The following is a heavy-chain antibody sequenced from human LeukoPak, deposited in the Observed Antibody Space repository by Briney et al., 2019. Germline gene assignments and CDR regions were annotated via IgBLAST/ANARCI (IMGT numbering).Heavy chain of an antibody. V-gene: IGHV3-21*01. Sequence: PGRSLSLSCAVSGFTLSSYSMNWVRQAPGKGLEWVSSISSSRSYIYYADSVKGRFTVSRDNAKNSLYMQMNSLRAEDTAVYYCARDFRRHDSSGYYVWGQGTLVTVSS. J-gene: IGHJ4*02. D-gene: IGHD3-22*01. CDR2: ISSSRSYI. CDR3: ARDFRRHDSSGYYV. CDR1: GFTLSSYS.